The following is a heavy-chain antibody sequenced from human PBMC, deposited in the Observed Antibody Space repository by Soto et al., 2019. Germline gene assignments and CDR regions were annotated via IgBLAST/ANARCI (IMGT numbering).Heavy chain of an antibody. CDR2: INAGNHHT. V-gene: IGHV1-3*01. CDR1: GYPFTRSA. D-gene: IGHD3-3*01. CDR3: ARDQPHSNWNSFYTNKWFDP. Sequence: QVQLVQSGAEVRKPGASVKVSCQASGYPFTRSAIHWLRQAPGQRLEWMGCINAGNHHTKYSQKFQGRASITTDTSASTVFMDLSSLTSEDTAVYYCARDQPHSNWNSFYTNKWFDPWGQGTLVTVS. J-gene: IGHJ5*02.